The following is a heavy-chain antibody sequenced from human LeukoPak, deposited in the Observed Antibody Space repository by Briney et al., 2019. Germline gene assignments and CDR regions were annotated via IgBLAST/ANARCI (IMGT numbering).Heavy chain of an antibody. CDR1: GFTFSSYA. D-gene: IGHD2-15*01. V-gene: IGHV3-30-3*01. CDR2: ISYDGSNK. J-gene: IGHJ3*02. Sequence: GGSLRLSCAASGFTFSSYAMHWVRQAPGKGLEWVAVISYDGSNKYYADSVKGRFTISRDNSKNTLYLQMNSLRAEDTAVYYCARLWGPYSGGGSCYFIRAFDIWGQGTMVTVSS. CDR3: ARLWGPYSGGGSCYFIRAFDI.